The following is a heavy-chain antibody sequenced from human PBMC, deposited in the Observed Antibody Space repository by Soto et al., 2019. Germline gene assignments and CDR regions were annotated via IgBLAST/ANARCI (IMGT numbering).Heavy chain of an antibody. D-gene: IGHD2-8*02. J-gene: IGHJ4*02. V-gene: IGHV3-73*01. CDR1: GFTFSGSA. CDR3: THSGYCNGGACFGY. Sequence: EVQLVESGGGLVQPGGSLKLSCAASGFTFSGSAIHWVRQASGKGLEWVGHIRSKAKSYATAYGASVEGRFAISRDDSKTTAYLQMNSLKTEDTAVYYCTHSGYCNGGACFGYWGQGTLVTVSP. CDR2: IRSKAKSYAT.